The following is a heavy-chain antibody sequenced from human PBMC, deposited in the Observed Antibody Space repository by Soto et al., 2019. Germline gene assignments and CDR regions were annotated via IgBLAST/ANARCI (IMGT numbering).Heavy chain of an antibody. CDR1: GGTFNTYA. V-gene: IGHV1-69*01. CDR2: IIPMFDTP. J-gene: IGHJ4*02. CDR3: TRSIGCGGVMGGFDY. Sequence: QVQLVQSETEVKKPGSAVKVSCKASGGTFNTYAMNWVRQAPGQGLEWMGGIIPMFDTPRYAQKFQGRVTITVDESMTTAYVELSSLRSDDTAVYYCTRSIGCGGVMGGFDYWGQGALVSVSS. D-gene: IGHD3-16*01.